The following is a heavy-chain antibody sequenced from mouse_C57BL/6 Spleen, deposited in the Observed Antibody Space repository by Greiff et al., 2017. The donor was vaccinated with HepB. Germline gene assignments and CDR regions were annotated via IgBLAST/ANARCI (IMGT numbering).Heavy chain of an antibody. D-gene: IGHD2-4*01. Sequence: VQLQQSGAELVRPGASVKLSCKASGYTFTDYYINWVKQRPGQGLEWIARIYPGSGNTYYNEKFKGKATLTAEKSSSTAYMQLSSLTSEDSAVYFCARWDYDYFDYWGQGTTLTVSS. CDR3: ARWDYDYFDY. CDR1: GYTFTDYY. CDR2: IYPGSGNT. J-gene: IGHJ2*01. V-gene: IGHV1-76*01.